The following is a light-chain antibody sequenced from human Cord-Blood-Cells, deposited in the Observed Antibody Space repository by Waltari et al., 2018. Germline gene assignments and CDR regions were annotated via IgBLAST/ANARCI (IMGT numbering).Light chain of an antibody. CDR2: RDS. J-gene: IGLJ2*01. V-gene: IGLV3-9*01. Sequence: SYALTQPLSVSVSLGQTARITCGGNNSGSKNEHWYQQKPGQAPVLVIYRDSNRPSGIPERFSGSNSGNTATLTISRAQAGDEADYYCQVWDSSTVVFGGGTKLTVL. CDR3: QVWDSSTVV. CDR1: NSGSKN.